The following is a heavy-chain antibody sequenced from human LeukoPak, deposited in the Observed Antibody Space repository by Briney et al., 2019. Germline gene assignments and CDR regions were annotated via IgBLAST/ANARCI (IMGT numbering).Heavy chain of an antibody. J-gene: IGHJ5*02. V-gene: IGHV1-69*13. D-gene: IGHD2-21*02. CDR2: IIPIFGTA. Sequence: SVKVSCKASGGTFSSYAISWVRQAPGQGLEWMGGIIPIFGTANYAQKFQGRVTITADESTSRAYMELSSLRSEDTAVYYCAREHIVVVTAHWFDPWGQGTLVTVSS. CDR3: AREHIVVVTAHWFDP. CDR1: GGTFSSYA.